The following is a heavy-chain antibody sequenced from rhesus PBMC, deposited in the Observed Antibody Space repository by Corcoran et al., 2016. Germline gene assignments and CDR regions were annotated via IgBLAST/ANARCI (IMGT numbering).Heavy chain of an antibody. Sequence: EVQLVESGGGLVQPGGSLRLSCAASGFMFSSSSIHWVRPASGKGLEWVGRIRDKSNNYETGYAASVKGRFTISRDDSKNTAYLQMNGLKTEDTAVYYCRTAAATFDSWGQGILVTVSS. J-gene: IGHJ4*01. CDR2: IRDKSNNYET. D-gene: IGHD6-25*01. V-gene: IGHV3-118*01. CDR3: RTAAATFDS. CDR1: GFMFSSSS.